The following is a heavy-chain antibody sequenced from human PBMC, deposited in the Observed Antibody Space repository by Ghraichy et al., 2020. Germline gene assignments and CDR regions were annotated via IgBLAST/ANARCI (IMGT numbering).Heavy chain of an antibody. CDR2: IRGSGSRT. CDR1: AFTFSSYA. Sequence: GGSLRLSCAASAFTFSSYAMTWVRQAPGKGLEWVSTIRGSGSRTYYTDSVKGRFTISRDNSKNTLYLQRNSLRAEDTAVYYCAKDRDYYDSSGYYFKAFDIWGQGTLVTVSS. D-gene: IGHD3-22*01. CDR3: AKDRDYYDSSGYYFKAFDI. J-gene: IGHJ3*02. V-gene: IGHV3-23*01.